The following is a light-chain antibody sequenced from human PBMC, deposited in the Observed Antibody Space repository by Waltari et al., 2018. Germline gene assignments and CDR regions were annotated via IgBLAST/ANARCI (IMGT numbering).Light chain of an antibody. Sequence: LSLSPGESATLSCRASQRISTTYLAWYQQTPGHTPRLLIYDASSRATGIPDRFRGSGSGTDFTLTVSRVEPEDFAVYYCQQYGHSPPYTFGQGTKLEIK. CDR1: QRISTTY. CDR2: DAS. CDR3: QQYGHSPPYT. J-gene: IGKJ2*01. V-gene: IGKV3-20*01.